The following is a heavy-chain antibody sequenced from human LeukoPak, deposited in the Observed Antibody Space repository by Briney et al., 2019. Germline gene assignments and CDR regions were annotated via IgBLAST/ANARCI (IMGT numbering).Heavy chain of an antibody. CDR3: AKRPRIVGAYYFDY. J-gene: IGHJ4*02. CDR1: GFTFSSYA. CDR2: ISGSVGST. Sequence: GGSLRLSCAASGFTFSSYAMSWVRQAPGEGLEGVSAISGSVGSTYYADSVKGRFTISRDNSKNTLYLQMNSLRAEDTAVYYCAKRPRIVGAYYFDYWGQGTLVTVSS. D-gene: IGHD1-26*01. V-gene: IGHV3-23*01.